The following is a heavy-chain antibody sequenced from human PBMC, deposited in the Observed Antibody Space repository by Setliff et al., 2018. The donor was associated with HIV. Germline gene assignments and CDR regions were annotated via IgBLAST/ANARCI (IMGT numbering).Heavy chain of an antibody. V-gene: IGHV3-7*03. Sequence: GGSLRLSCSTSGFNFRDSWMSWLRLAPGKGLEWVANISPDESERYPVDSVKGRFTISRDNSKNTLYLQMNSLRAEDTAVYYCAKVGMVFFPPRYCDYWGQGTLVTVSS. CDR2: ISPDESER. CDR1: GFNFRDSW. D-gene: IGHD2-8*01. CDR3: AKVGMVFFPPRYCDY. J-gene: IGHJ4*02.